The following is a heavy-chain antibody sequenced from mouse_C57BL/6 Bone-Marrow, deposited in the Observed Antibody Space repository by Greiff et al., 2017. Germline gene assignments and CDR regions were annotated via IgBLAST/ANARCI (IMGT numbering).Heavy chain of an antibody. Sequence: EVHLVESGGDLVKPGGSLKLSCAASGFTFSSYGMSWVRQTPDKRLEWVATISSGGSYTYSPDSVKGRFTISRDNAKNTLYLQMSSLKSEDTAMYYCARHRYYGSISWFAYWGQGTLVTVSA. CDR2: ISSGGSYT. J-gene: IGHJ3*01. CDR1: GFTFSSYG. V-gene: IGHV5-6*01. D-gene: IGHD1-1*01. CDR3: ARHRYYGSISWFAY.